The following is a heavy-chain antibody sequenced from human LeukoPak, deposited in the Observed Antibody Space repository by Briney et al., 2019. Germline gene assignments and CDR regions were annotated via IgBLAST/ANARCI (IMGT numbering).Heavy chain of an antibody. J-gene: IGHJ4*02. Sequence: ASETLSLTCTVSAGSVSNGNYYWSWLRQPPGKALEWIGYIYYTGTTYYIPSLEGRVTISVDTSKNQFSVKLNSVTAADTAVYYCARSQNYYGSGDYWSQGTLVTVSS. CDR2: IYYTGTT. V-gene: IGHV4-61*01. CDR3: ARSQNYYGSGDY. D-gene: IGHD3-10*01. CDR1: AGSVSNGNYY.